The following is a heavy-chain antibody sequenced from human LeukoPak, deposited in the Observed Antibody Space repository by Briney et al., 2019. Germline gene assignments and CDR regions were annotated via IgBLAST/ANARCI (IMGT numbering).Heavy chain of an antibody. D-gene: IGHD2-2*01. CDR3: ARDQGSTSRGIDY. CDR2: ISATGGST. V-gene: IGHV3-23*01. J-gene: IGHJ4*02. CDR1: GFTFSSYA. Sequence: PGGSLRLSCAPSGFTFSSYAMSWVRQAPGKGLEWVSAISATGGSTYYADSVKGRFTISRDNAKNTLYLQMNSLRAEDTAVYYCARDQGSTSRGIDYWGQGTLVTVSS.